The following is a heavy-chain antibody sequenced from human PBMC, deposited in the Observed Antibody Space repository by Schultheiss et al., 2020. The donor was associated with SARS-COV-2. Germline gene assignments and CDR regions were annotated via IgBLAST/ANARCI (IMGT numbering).Heavy chain of an antibody. V-gene: IGHV3-33*01. CDR1: GFTFSSYG. Sequence: GESLKISCAASGFTFSSYGMHWVRQAPGKGLEWVAVIWYDGSNKYYADSVKGRFTISRDNSKNTLYLQMNSLRAEDTAVYYCARDIDWPGGDYGMDVWGQGTTVTVSS. CDR3: ARDIDWPGGDYGMDV. CDR2: IWYDGSNK. J-gene: IGHJ6*02. D-gene: IGHD2-21*01.